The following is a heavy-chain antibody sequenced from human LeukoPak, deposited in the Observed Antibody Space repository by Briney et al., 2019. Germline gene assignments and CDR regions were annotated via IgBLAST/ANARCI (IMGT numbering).Heavy chain of an antibody. CDR1: GGSISSSSYY. V-gene: IGHV4-39*01. CDR3: ARSSYGAFDY. J-gene: IGHJ4*02. Sequence: SETLSLTCTVSGGSISSSSYYWGWIRQPPGKGLEWIGSIYYSGSTYYNPSLKSRVTISVGTSKNQFSLKLSSVTAADTAVYYCARSSYGAFDYWGQGTLVTVSS. D-gene: IGHD5-18*01. CDR2: IYYSGST.